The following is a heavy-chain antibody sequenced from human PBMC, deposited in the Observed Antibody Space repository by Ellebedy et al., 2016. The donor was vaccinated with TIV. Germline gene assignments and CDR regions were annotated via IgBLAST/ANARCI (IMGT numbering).Heavy chain of an antibody. J-gene: IGHJ3*02. D-gene: IGHD2-15*01. CDR1: GYTFSNND. V-gene: IGHV1-8*01. Sequence: AASVKVSCKASGYTFSNNDINWVRQATGQGLEWMGWLHPNSGNTAYAQTFQGRVTMTWDASISTAYMELNSLRSEDTAVYYCARVFCSGGACYLDAFDIWGQGTMVTVSS. CDR3: ARVFCSGGACYLDAFDI. CDR2: LHPNSGNT.